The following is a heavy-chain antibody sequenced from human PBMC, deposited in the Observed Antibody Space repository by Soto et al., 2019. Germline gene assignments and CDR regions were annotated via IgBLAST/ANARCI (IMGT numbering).Heavy chain of an antibody. CDR1: GGSISSSSYY. V-gene: IGHV4-39*01. J-gene: IGHJ3*02. Sequence: SETLSLTCTVSGGSISSSSYYWGWIRQPPGKGLEWIGSIYYSGSTYYNPSLKSRVTISVDTSKNQFSLKLSSVTAADTAAYYCARQATEMVPPWYCGGDCYSPAFDIWGQGTMVTVSS. CDR2: IYYSGST. D-gene: IGHD2-21*02. CDR3: ARQATEMVPPWYCGGDCYSPAFDI.